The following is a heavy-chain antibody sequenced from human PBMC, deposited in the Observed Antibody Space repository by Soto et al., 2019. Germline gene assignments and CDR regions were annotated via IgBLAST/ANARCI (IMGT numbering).Heavy chain of an antibody. D-gene: IGHD3-10*01. J-gene: IGHJ6*02. Sequence: SETLSLTWAVYGGSFSDYYWSWIRQPPGKGLEWIGEINHSGSTNYNPSLKSRVTISVDTSKNQFSLKLSSVTAADTAVYYCERLYGSGPWRYYYYYGMDVWGQGTTVTVSS. V-gene: IGHV4-34*01. CDR1: GGSFSDYY. CDR3: ERLYGSGPWRYYYYYGMDV. CDR2: INHSGST.